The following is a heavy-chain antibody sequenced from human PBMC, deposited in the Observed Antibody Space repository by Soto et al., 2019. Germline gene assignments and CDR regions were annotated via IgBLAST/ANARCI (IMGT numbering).Heavy chain of an antibody. Sequence: QVQLVESGGGVVQPGRSLRLSCAASGFTFSYHALNWVRQAPGKGLEWVAVISYDGDNKYIAESVKGRFTISRENSKNTVSLQMNSLRAEDTAMYFCARGTTTSAFSAMDVWGQGTTVTVSS. CDR3: ARGTTTSAFSAMDV. V-gene: IGHV3-30-3*01. J-gene: IGHJ6*02. D-gene: IGHD1-1*01. CDR2: ISYDGDNK. CDR1: GFTFSYHA.